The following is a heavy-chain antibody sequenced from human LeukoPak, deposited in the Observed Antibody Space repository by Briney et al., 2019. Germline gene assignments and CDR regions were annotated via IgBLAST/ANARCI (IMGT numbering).Heavy chain of an antibody. J-gene: IGHJ4*02. V-gene: IGHV3-74*01. CDR1: GFTFSSYW. CDR3: ARGEDYYGSGSYDY. Sequence: PGGSLRLSCAASGFTFSSYWMHWVRQAPGKGLVWVSRINSDGSSTSYADSVRGRFTISRDNAKNTLYLQMNSLRAEDTAVYYCARGEDYYGSGSYDYWGQGTLVTVSS. CDR2: INSDGSST. D-gene: IGHD3-10*01.